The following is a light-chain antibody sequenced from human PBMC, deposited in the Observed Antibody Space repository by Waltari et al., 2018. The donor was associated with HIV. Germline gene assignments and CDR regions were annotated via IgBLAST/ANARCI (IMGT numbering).Light chain of an antibody. J-gene: IGLJ2*01. Sequence: QPVLRQAPSASGAPGQRIVISCSGDLSNIGRTAVSWDQHSPGRAPRLLIDGNNERPSDVPDRFSGSKSGSSASLAISGLQSEDEGDYFCAAWDDGLSGVIFGGGTRLTV. CDR1: LSNIGRTA. V-gene: IGLV1-47*01. CDR2: GNN. CDR3: AAWDDGLSGVI.